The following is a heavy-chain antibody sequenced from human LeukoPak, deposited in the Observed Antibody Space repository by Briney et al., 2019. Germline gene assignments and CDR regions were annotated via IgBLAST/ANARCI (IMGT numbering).Heavy chain of an antibody. CDR3: ARVPNSSGWRSYNWFDP. D-gene: IGHD6-19*01. J-gene: IGHJ5*02. CDR1: GGSISSYY. CDR2: IYYSGST. V-gene: IGHV4-59*01. Sequence: PSETLSLTCTVSGGSISSYYWSLIRQPPGKGLEWIGYIYYSGSTNYNPSLKSRVTISVDTSKNQFSLKLSSVTAADTAVYYCARVPNSSGWRSYNWFDPWGQGTLVTVSS.